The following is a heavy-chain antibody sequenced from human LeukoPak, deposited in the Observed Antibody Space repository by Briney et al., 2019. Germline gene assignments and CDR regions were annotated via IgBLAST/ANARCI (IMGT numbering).Heavy chain of an antibody. CDR1: GGSISSYY. J-gene: IGHJ6*03. Sequence: SETLSLTCTVSGGSISSYYWSWIRQPPGKGLEWIGYIYYSGSTNYNPSLKSRVTISVDTSKNQFSLKLSSVTAADTAVYYCAGSPLSYYYYMDVWGKGTTVAVSS. V-gene: IGHV4-59*01. D-gene: IGHD6-19*01. CDR3: AGSPLSYYYYMDV. CDR2: IYYSGST.